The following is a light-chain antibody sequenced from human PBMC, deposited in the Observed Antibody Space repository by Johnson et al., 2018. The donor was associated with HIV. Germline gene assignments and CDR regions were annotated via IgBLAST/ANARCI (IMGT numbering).Light chain of an antibody. J-gene: IGLJ1*01. CDR2: DNY. CDR1: SSNIGNNY. Sequence: QSVLTQPPSVSAAPGQKVTISCSGSSSNIGNNYVSWYQHLPGTAPKLLIYDNYKRPSGIPDRFSGSKSATSATLGITGLRTGDEADYYCGTWDSSLSAYVFGTGTKVTVL. V-gene: IGLV1-51*01. CDR3: GTWDSSLSAYV.